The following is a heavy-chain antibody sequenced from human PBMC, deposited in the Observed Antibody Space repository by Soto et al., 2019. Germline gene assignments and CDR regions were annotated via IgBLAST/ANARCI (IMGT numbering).Heavy chain of an antibody. CDR3: AKGSFGFDY. CDR1: GVTFTSYA. CDR2: ISKSGDST. V-gene: IGHV3-23*01. J-gene: IGHJ4*02. Sequence: EVQLLESGGXLVQPGGCLRLSCAASGVTFTSYAMTLVRQVPGEGLQWVSSISKSGDSTYYADSVKGRFTTSRDNPKNTLYLQMNSLRAEDTAIYYCAKGSFGFDYWGQGTLVTFSS. D-gene: IGHD3-10*01.